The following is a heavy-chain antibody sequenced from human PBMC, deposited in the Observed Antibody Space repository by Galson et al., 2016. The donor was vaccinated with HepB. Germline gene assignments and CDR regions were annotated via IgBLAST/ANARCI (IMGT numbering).Heavy chain of an antibody. D-gene: IGHD4-17*01. J-gene: IGHJ4*02. CDR1: GFIFNSHT. V-gene: IGHV3-30*18. Sequence: SLRLSCAASGFIFNSHTMHWVRQETPGKGLEGVASISHDGINAKYADSVRGRFTISRDNSKNSVYLQMSSLRAEDTAVYYCAKDAAVTLPGVYFEFWGQGTLVTVSS. CDR3: AKDAAVTLPGVYFEF. CDR2: ISHDGINA.